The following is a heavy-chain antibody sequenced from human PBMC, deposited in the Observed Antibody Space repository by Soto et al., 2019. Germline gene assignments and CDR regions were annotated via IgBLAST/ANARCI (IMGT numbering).Heavy chain of an antibody. J-gene: IGHJ4*02. CDR2: IKPDGSEK. Sequence: GGSLRLSCAASGFTFSSYWMSWVRQAPGKGLEWVANIKPDGSEKYYVDSVKGRFTIFRDNSKNTLYLQMNSLRAEDTAVYYCAKSRAAGPAVNFDYWGQGTLVTVSS. D-gene: IGHD6-6*01. CDR3: AKSRAAGPAVNFDY. V-gene: IGHV3-7*05. CDR1: GFTFSSYW.